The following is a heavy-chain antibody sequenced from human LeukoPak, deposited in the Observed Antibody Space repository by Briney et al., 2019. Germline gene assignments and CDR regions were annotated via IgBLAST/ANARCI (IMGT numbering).Heavy chain of an antibody. J-gene: IGHJ4*02. CDR1: VGSITSPENY. CDR3: ASIFYYSVPF. Sequence: SGPTLVNPSNTLSLTCTLCVGSITSPENYWGWVRQPPGKGLEWIGNIYYSGDTYYNSSLRSRVTLSVDTSQNHFSLRLTSMTAADTAVYYCASIFYYSVPFWGQGALVIVSS. CDR2: IYYSGDT. V-gene: IGHV4-39*02. D-gene: IGHD3-10*02.